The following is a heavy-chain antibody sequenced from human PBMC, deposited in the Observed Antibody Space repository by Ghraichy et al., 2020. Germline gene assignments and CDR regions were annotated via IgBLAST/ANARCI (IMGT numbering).Heavy chain of an antibody. Sequence: ASVKVSCKVSGYTLTELSMHWVRQAPGKGLEWMGGFDPEDGETIYAQKFQGRVTMTEDTSTDTAYMELSSLRSEDTAVYYCATGVAGHSYERGLDAFDIWGQGTMVTVSS. D-gene: IGHD5-18*01. J-gene: IGHJ3*02. CDR1: GYTLTELS. CDR2: FDPEDGET. V-gene: IGHV1-24*01. CDR3: ATGVAGHSYERGLDAFDI.